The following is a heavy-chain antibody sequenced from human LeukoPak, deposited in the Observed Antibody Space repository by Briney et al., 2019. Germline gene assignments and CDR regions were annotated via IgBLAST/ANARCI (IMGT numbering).Heavy chain of an antibody. CDR1: GFTFSSYG. CDR3: ARDGADILTGYLYSYYYYYMDV. CDR2: ISYDGSNK. V-gene: IGHV3-30*03. J-gene: IGHJ6*03. D-gene: IGHD3-9*01. Sequence: PGGSLRLSCAASGFTFSSYGMHWVRQAPGNGLEWVAVISYDGSNKYYAGSVKGRFTISRDNSKNTLYLQMNSLRAEDTAVYYCARDGADILTGYLYSYYYYYMDVWGKGTTVTISS.